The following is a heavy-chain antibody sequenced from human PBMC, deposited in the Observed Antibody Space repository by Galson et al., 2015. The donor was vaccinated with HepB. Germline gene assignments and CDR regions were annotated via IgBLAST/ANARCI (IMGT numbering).Heavy chain of an antibody. CDR3: ARDPSVYSGYDYYYYYGMDV. CDR2: INAGNGNT. V-gene: IGHV1-3*01. CDR1: GYTFTSYA. Sequence: SVKVSCKASGYTFTSYAMHWVRQAPGQRLEWMGWINAGNGNTKYSQKFQGRVTITRDTSASTAYMELSSLRSEDTAVYYCARDPSVYSGYDYYYYYGMDVWGQGTTVTVSS. D-gene: IGHD5-12*01. J-gene: IGHJ6*02.